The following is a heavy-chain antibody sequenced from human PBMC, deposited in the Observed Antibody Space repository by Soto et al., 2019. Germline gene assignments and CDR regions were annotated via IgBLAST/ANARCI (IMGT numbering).Heavy chain of an antibody. V-gene: IGHV4-59*08. CDR2: IYFSGST. D-gene: IGHD3-10*01. J-gene: IGHJ4*02. CDR3: ARGLGKHDY. Sequence: SETLSLTCTVSGGSISSYYWSWIRQPPGKGLEWIGYIYFSGSTNYNASLKSRVTISVDTSKNQFSLNLNSVTAADTAVYYCARGLGKHDYWGRGILVTVSS. CDR1: GGSISSYY.